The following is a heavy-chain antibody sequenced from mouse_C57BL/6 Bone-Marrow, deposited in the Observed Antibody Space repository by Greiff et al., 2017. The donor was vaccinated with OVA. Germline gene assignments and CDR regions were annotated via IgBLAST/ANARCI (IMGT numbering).Heavy chain of an antibody. V-gene: IGHV14-4*01. CDR3: TTGVYYGNHLDY. J-gene: IGHJ2*01. CDR1: GFNIKDDY. Sequence: EVQLQESGAELVRPGASVKLSCTASGFNIKDDYMHWVKQRPEQGLEWIGWIDPENGDTEYASKFQGKATITADTSSNTAYLQLSSLTSEDTAVYYCTTGVYYGNHLDYWGQGTTLTVSS. CDR2: IDPENGDT. D-gene: IGHD2-1*01.